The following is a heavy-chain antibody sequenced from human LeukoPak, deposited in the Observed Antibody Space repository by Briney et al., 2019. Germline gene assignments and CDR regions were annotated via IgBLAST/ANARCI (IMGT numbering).Heavy chain of an antibody. J-gene: IGHJ4*02. CDR1: GFTFSSYA. D-gene: IGHD2-21*02. CDR3: ARDCGGDCWFDY. V-gene: IGHV3-30-3*01. CDR2: ISYDGSNK. Sequence: GGPLRLSCAASGFTFSSYAMHWVRQAPGKGLEWVAVISYDGSNKYYADSVKGRFTISRDNSKNTLYLQMNSLRAEDTAVYYCARDCGGDCWFDYWGQGTLVTVSS.